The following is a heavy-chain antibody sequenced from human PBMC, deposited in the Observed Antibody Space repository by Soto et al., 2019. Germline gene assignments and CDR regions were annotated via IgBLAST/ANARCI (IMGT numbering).Heavy chain of an antibody. CDR3: AKNDATMIVVVLFDY. CDR1: GFTFSSYG. Sequence: QVQLVESGGGVVQPGRSLRLSCAASGFTFSSYGMHWVRQAPGKGLEWVAVISYDGSNKYYADSVKGRFTISRDNSKNTLYLQMNSLRAEDTAVYYCAKNDATMIVVVLFDYWGQGTLVTVSS. CDR2: ISYDGSNK. V-gene: IGHV3-30*18. D-gene: IGHD3-22*01. J-gene: IGHJ4*02.